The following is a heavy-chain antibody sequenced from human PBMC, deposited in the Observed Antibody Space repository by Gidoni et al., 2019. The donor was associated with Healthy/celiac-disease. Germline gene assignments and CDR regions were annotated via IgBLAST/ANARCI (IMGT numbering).Heavy chain of an antibody. V-gene: IGHV1-3*01. J-gene: IGHJ2*01. CDR1: YG. CDR2: INAGNGNT. Sequence: YGMHWVRQAPGQRLEWMGWINAGNGNTKSSQKFQGRVTITRDTSASTAYMELSSLRSEDTAVYYCARLLVVGASVYFDLWGRGTLVTVSS. D-gene: IGHD1-26*01. CDR3: ARLLVVGASVYFDL.